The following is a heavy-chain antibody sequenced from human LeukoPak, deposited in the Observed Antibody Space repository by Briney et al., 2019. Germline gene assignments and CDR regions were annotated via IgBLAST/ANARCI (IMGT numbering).Heavy chain of an antibody. V-gene: IGHV3-21*01. J-gene: IGHJ3*02. D-gene: IGHD1-26*01. CDR1: GFSFSTYA. Sequence: GGSLRLSCAASGFSFSTYAISWVRQAPGKGLEWVSYISTTSSYIFYADSVRGRFTISRDNAKNSLYLQMDSLRAEDTAVYYCARGGIITSYAFEIWGQGTMVTVSS. CDR2: ISTTSSYI. CDR3: ARGGIITSYAFEI.